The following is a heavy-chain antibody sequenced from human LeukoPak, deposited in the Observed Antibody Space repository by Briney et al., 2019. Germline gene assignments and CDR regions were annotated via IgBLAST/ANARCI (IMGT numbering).Heavy chain of an antibody. D-gene: IGHD3-22*01. V-gene: IGHV3-30*02. Sequence: GGSLRLSCAASGFTFSSYWMSWVRQAPGKGLEWVAFIRHDGSNKYYADSVKGRFTISRDNSKNTLYQQMNSLRAGDTAVYYCAKGSKLVVITRDHYMAVWGKGTTVTISS. CDR2: IRHDGSNK. J-gene: IGHJ6*03. CDR1: GFTFSSYW. CDR3: AKGSKLVVITRDHYMAV.